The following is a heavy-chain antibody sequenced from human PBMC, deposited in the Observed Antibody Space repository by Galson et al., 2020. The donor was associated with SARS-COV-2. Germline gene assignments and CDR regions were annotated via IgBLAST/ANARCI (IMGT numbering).Heavy chain of an antibody. Sequence: SETLSLTCTVSGGSISSYYWSWIRQPPGKGLEWIGYIYYSGSTNYNPSLKSRVTISVDTSKNQFSLKLSSVTAADTAVYYCARETSGYYDSSGGDVWGQGTTVTVSS. J-gene: IGHJ6*02. V-gene: IGHV4-59*13. CDR2: IYYSGST. CDR1: GGSISSYY. CDR3: ARETSGYYDSSGGDV. D-gene: IGHD3-22*01.